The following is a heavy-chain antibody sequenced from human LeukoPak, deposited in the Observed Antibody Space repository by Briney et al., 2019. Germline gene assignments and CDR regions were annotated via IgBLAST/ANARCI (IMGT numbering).Heavy chain of an antibody. V-gene: IGHV1-8*01. CDR2: MNPNSGNT. Sequence: ASVKVSCKASGYTFTSYDINWVRQATGQGLEWMGWMNPNSGNTGYAQRFQGRVTMTRNTSISTAYMELSSLRSEDTAVYYCAADDSGLPGSSGYWGQGTLVTVSS. J-gene: IGHJ4*02. CDR1: GYTFTSYD. CDR3: AADDSGLPGSSGY. D-gene: IGHD1-26*01.